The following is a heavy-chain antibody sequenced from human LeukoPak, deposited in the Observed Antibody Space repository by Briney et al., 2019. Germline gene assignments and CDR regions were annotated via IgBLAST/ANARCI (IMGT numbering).Heavy chain of an antibody. Sequence: ASVKVSCKASGFTFTGYFMHWVRQAPGQGLEWMGWINPNSGDTNYAQNFQGRVTLTRDTPISTAHMGLSSLRSDDTALYYCARLLPAGWFDPWGQGTLVTVSS. V-gene: IGHV1-2*02. CDR3: ARLLPAGWFDP. D-gene: IGHD2/OR15-2a*01. J-gene: IGHJ5*02. CDR2: INPNSGDT. CDR1: GFTFTGYF.